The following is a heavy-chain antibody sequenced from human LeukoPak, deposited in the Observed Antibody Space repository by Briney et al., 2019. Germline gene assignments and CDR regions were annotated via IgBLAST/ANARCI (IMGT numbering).Heavy chain of an antibody. D-gene: IGHD3-22*01. J-gene: IGHJ5*02. CDR3: ALLYYYDSSGYYYGGWFDP. CDR2: MNPNSGNT. Sequence: ASVKLSCKASGYTFTSYDINWVRQATGQGLEWMGWMNPNSGNTGYAQKFQGRVTRTRNTSISTAYMELSSLRSEDTAVYYCALLYYYDSSGYYYGGWFDPWGQGTLVTVSS. CDR1: GYTFTSYD. V-gene: IGHV1-8*01.